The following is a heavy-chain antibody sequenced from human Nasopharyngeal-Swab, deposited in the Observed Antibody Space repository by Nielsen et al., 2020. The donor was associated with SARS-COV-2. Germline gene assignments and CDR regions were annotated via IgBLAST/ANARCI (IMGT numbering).Heavy chain of an antibody. Sequence: VRQMPGKGLEWMGWISAYNGNTNYAQKLQGRVTMTTDTSTGTAYMELRSLRSDDTAVYYCARGSLWFGDLVGYYGMDVWGQGTTVTVSS. CDR2: ISAYNGNT. D-gene: IGHD3-10*01. J-gene: IGHJ6*02. CDR3: ARGSLWFGDLVGYYGMDV. V-gene: IGHV1-18*01.